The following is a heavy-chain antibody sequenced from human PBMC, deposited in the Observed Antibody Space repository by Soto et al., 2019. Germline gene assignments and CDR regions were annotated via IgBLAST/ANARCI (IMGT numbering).Heavy chain of an antibody. CDR3: ARDSTGSYYEFDF. CDR2: ISYDGNNK. V-gene: IGHV3-30*01. CDR1: GFTFNTYA. J-gene: IGHJ4*02. D-gene: IGHD1-26*01. Sequence: GGSLRLSCAASGFTFNTYAVHWVRQAPGKGLEWVAVISYDGNNKYYADSVKGRFTVSRDKSKNTLYLQLNSLRVEDTAVYYCARDSTGSYYEFDFWGQGTLVTVSS.